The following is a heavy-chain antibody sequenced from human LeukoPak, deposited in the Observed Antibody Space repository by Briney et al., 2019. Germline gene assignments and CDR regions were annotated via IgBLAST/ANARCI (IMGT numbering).Heavy chain of an antibody. Sequence: SETLSLTCTVSGGSISSYYWSWIRQPPGKGLEWIGYIYYSGSTNYNPSLKSRVTISVDTSKNQFSLKLSSVTAADTAVYYCARRPRITRYRWDAFDIWGQGTMVTVSS. CDR3: ARRPRITRYRWDAFDI. V-gene: IGHV4-59*08. CDR2: IYYSGST. CDR1: GGSISSYY. D-gene: IGHD2-8*02. J-gene: IGHJ3*02.